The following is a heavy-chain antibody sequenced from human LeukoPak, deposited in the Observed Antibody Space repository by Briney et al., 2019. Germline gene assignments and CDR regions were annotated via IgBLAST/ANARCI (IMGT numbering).Heavy chain of an antibody. CDR1: GFTFSNYA. CDR2: ISGSGGST. J-gene: IGHJ4*02. Sequence: GGSLRLSCAASGFTFSNYAMSWVRQAPGKGLEWVSVISGSGGSTFYADSVKGRFTISRDNSKNTLYLQMNSLRDEDTAVYYCARVSVDTAMDYFDYWGQGTLVTVSS. V-gene: IGHV3-23*01. CDR3: ARVSVDTAMDYFDY. D-gene: IGHD5-18*01.